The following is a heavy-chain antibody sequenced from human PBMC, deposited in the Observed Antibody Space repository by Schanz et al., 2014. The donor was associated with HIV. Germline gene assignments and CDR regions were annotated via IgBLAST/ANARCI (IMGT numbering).Heavy chain of an antibody. Sequence: EVQLVESGGGLVKPGRSLRLSCTTSGFTFSDYPVSWLRQAPGKGLEWLANIKLDGSEKYYVDSVKGRFTISRDNTKNSLYLQMNSLRADDTAVYYCAREREESIAYYYYGMDVWGQGTAVTVSS. CDR1: GFTFSDYP. CDR2: IKLDGSEK. J-gene: IGHJ6*02. CDR3: AREREESIAYYYYGMDV. D-gene: IGHD1-26*01. V-gene: IGHV3-7*01.